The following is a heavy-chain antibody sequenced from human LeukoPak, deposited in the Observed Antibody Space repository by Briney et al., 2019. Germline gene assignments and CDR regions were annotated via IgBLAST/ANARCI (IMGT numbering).Heavy chain of an antibody. CDR3: ASGYYYDSSGPPDYFDY. Sequence: AETLRLSCAASGFTFSSYWRSWVRQPPGKGLEWVADIKQDGSEKYYVDYVKGRFTISRDNDKNSVYLQMNSLRAEDTAVYYCASGYYYDSSGPPDYFDYWGQGTLVTVSS. CDR1: GFTFSSYW. V-gene: IGHV3-7*01. J-gene: IGHJ4*02. CDR2: IKQDGSEK. D-gene: IGHD3-22*01.